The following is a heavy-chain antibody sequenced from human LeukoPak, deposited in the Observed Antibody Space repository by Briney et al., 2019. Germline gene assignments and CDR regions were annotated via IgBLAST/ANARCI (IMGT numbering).Heavy chain of an antibody. CDR3: LRGELTPGVGY. J-gene: IGHJ4*02. CDR2: INTDGSRT. CDR1: AFTFDDYC. Sequence: GGSLRLSCVASAFTFDDYCMHWVRQIPGKGLVWISDINTDGSRTRYANSARGRFTISRDNAKNTVYLQMNSPRADDAGIFYCLRGELTPGVGYWGQGTLVTVSS. D-gene: IGHD1-1*01. V-gene: IGHV3-74*01.